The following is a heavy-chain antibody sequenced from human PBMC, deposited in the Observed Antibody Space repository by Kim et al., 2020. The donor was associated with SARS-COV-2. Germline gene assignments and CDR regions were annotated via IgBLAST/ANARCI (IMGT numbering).Heavy chain of an antibody. Sequence: GREWVCEIRWNCASIGSTDSVKGRLTISRDNAKNSLYLQMNRLRAEGTALYYCAKDSYDYLWGCYRSITWGPGTLVTVSS. J-gene: IGHJ5*02. CDR2: IRWNCASI. CDR3: AKDSYDYLWGCYRSIT. D-gene: IGHD3-16*02. V-gene: IGHV3-9*01.